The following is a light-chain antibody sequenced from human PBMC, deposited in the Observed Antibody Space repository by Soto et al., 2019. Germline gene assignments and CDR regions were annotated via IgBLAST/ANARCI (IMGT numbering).Light chain of an antibody. V-gene: IGKV3D-11*03. CDR1: QAVNTR. CDR2: LAS. J-gene: IGKJ1*01. CDR3: HQCLSSRT. Sequence: EIVLTQSPATLSSFPGDRVTLSCRASQAVNTRLAWYQHRPGQAPRLLIYLASNRAAGVPARFSGSGSGTDFTLTISDVEPEDFAVYYCHQCLSSRTFGQGTKVDIK.